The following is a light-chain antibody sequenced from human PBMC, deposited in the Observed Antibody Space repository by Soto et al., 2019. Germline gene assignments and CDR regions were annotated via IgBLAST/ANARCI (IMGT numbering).Light chain of an antibody. J-gene: IGKJ1*01. CDR3: KQYKNWWT. CDR2: GAS. Sequence: IVLTQSPGTLSLSPGERATLSCRASQSVSSNLAWYQHKPGQAPRILIYGASIRATGIPARFSGGGSRTEFTLTISSLQYEDFAVYYCKQYKNWWTFGQGTKV. V-gene: IGKV3-15*01. CDR1: QSVSSN.